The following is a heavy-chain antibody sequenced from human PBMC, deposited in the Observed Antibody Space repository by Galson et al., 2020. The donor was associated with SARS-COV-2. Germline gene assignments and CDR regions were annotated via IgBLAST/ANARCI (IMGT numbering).Heavy chain of an antibody. CDR3: AKSLIAAAGTGAFDS. CDR2: ITSAGNT. J-gene: IGHJ4*02. CDR1: GVTFSSYA. Sequence: SCVASGVTFSSYAMSWVRQAPGKGLEWVSSITSAGNTYYADSVKGRFTISRDNSNNALYLEMNSLRAEDTAVFYCAKSLIAAAGTGAFDSWGQGTLVTVSS. D-gene: IGHD6-13*01. V-gene: IGHV3-23*01.